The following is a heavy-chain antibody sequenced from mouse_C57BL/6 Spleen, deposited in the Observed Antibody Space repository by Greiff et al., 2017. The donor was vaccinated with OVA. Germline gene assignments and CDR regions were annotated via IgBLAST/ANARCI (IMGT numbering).Heavy chain of an antibody. CDR3: TREEVVYFDY. J-gene: IGHJ2*01. V-gene: IGHV1-15*01. CDR2: IDPETGGT. CDR1: GYTFTDYE. Sequence: QVQLKQSGAELVRPGASVTLSCKASGYTFTDYEMHWVKQTPVHGLEWIGAIDPETGGTAYNQKFKGKAILTADKSSSTAYMELRSLTSEDSAVYYCTREEVVYFDYWGQGTTLTVSS.